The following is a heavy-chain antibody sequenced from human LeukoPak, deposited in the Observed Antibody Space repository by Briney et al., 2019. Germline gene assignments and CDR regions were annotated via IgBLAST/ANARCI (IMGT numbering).Heavy chain of an antibody. V-gene: IGHV3-74*01. D-gene: IGHD1-26*01. J-gene: IGHJ6*03. Sequence: PGGSLRLSCAASGFTFSSYWMHWVRQAPGKGLVWVSRINSDGSSTSYANSVKGRFTISRDNAKNTLYLQMNSLRAEDTAVYYCARGDWEWELLYYYYYMDVWGKGTTVTISS. CDR1: GFTFSSYW. CDR2: INSDGSST. CDR3: ARGDWEWELLYYYYYMDV.